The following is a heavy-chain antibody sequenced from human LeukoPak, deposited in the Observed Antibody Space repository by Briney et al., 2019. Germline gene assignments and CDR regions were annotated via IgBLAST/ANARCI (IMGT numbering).Heavy chain of an antibody. J-gene: IGHJ4*02. Sequence: PGGSLRLSCAASGFTLSDHYMDWVRQAPGKGLEWVGRTRNKANSYTTEYAASVKGRFTISRDDSKNSLFLQMNSLRAEDTAIYYCARDSPDYGGKGFDYWGQGTLVTVSS. CDR2: TRNKANSYTT. CDR3: ARDSPDYGGKGFDY. CDR1: GFTLSDHY. D-gene: IGHD4-23*01. V-gene: IGHV3-72*01.